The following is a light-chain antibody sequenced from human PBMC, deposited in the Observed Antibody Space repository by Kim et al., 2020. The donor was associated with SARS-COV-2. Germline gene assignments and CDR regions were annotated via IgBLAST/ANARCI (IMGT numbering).Light chain of an antibody. J-gene: IGKJ2*01. CDR3: QQFNSYPV. CDR1: QGISSA. CDR2: DAS. V-gene: IGKV1-13*02. Sequence: LSASVGDRVTITGRASQGISSALAWYQQKPGKAPKLLIYDASSLESGVPSRFSGSGSGTDFTLTISSLQPEDFATYYCQQFNSYPVFGQGPKLEI.